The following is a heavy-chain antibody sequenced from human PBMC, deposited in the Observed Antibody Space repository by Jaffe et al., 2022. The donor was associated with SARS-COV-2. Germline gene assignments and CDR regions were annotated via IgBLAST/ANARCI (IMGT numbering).Heavy chain of an antibody. D-gene: IGHD3-22*01. CDR2: INAGTGNA. J-gene: IGHJ5*02. CDR3: ARDRVVVYLGEATNCFDP. CDR1: GYTFTDYA. V-gene: IGHV1-3*01. Sequence: QVQLLQSGAEVKPPGASVKVSCKTSGYTFTDYALHWVRQSPGQRLEWMGFINAGTGNAKYSQRFQGRVTFTRDTSATTVYMELSSLRSEDTAVYYCARDRVVVYLGEATNCFDPWGQGTLVTVSS.